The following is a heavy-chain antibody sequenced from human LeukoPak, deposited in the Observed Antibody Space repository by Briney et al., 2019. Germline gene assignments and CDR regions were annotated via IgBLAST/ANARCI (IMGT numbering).Heavy chain of an antibody. D-gene: IGHD3-22*01. Sequence: SETLSLTCAVSGASMSSGGYSWSWIRQPPGKGLEWIGYMYYSGSTYYNPSLESRITISVDMSKNQFSLKLSSVTAADTAVYYCARGERYYDRSGYDYWGQGTLVTVSS. V-gene: IGHV4-30-4*07. J-gene: IGHJ4*02. CDR3: ARGERYYDRSGYDY. CDR1: GASMSSGGYS. CDR2: MYYSGST.